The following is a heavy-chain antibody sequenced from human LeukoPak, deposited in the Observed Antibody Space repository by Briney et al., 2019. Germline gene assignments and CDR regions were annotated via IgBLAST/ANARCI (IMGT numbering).Heavy chain of an antibody. CDR2: ISGSGGST. Sequence: GGSLRLSCSASGFTFSTNAMHWVRQAPGKGLEWVSAISGSGGSTYYADSVKGRFTISRDNSKNTLYLQMNSLRAEDTAVYYCAKDITPRDIVGGNWGQGTLVTVSS. CDR1: GFTFSTNA. CDR3: AKDITPRDIVGGN. J-gene: IGHJ4*02. D-gene: IGHD5-12*01. V-gene: IGHV3-23*01.